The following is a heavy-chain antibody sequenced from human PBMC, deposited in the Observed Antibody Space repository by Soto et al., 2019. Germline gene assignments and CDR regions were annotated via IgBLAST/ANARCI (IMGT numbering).Heavy chain of an antibody. CDR3: AGQRGYSYGVYGMDV. Sequence: ASVKVSCKASGYTFTSYDNNWVRQATGQGLEWMGWMNPNSGNTGYAQKFQGRVTMTRNTSISTAYMELSSLRSEDTAMYYCAGQRGYSYGVYGMDVWGQGTTVTVSS. CDR1: GYTFTSYD. D-gene: IGHD5-18*01. V-gene: IGHV1-8*01. CDR2: MNPNSGNT. J-gene: IGHJ6*02.